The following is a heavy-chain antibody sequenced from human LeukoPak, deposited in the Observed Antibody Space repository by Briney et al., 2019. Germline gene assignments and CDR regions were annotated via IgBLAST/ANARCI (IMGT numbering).Heavy chain of an antibody. Sequence: SQTLSLTCTVSGGSISSGDYYWSWIREPPGKGLECIGYIYYSGSTYYNPSLKNRLTISVDTSQNQFSLKLTSVTAADTAVYYCASFYQAYYFDYWGQGTLVTVSS. V-gene: IGHV4-30-4*01. D-gene: IGHD2-21*01. J-gene: IGHJ4*02. CDR2: IYYSGST. CDR3: ASFYQAYYFDY. CDR1: GGSISSGDYY.